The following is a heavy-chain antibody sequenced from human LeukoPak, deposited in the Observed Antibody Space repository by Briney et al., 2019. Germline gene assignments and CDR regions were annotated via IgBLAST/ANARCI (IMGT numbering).Heavy chain of an antibody. D-gene: IGHD3-10*01. CDR2: INPNSGDA. V-gene: IGHV1-2*02. J-gene: IGHJ3*02. CDR1: GYTFTGYY. Sequence: ASVKVSCKASGYTFTGYYMHWVRQAPGHGLEWMGWINPNSGDANYAQKFQGRVTMTRDTSISTAYMELSRLSAGDTDVYDCARFEGMEDAFDIWGQGTMVTVSS. CDR3: ARFEGMEDAFDI.